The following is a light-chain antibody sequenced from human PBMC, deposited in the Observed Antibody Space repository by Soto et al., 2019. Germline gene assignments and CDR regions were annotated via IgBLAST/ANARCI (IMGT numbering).Light chain of an antibody. CDR2: DVS. CDR3: RSYTSTSTYV. V-gene: IGLV2-14*01. CDR1: SSDVGGYNY. J-gene: IGLJ1*01. Sequence: QSALTQPASVSGSPGQSITISCTGTSSDVGGYNYVSWYQQHPGKAPKLMIYDVSNRPSGVSNRFSGSKSGNTASLTISGLQAEDKADYYPRSYTSTSTYVFRTRTKXXV.